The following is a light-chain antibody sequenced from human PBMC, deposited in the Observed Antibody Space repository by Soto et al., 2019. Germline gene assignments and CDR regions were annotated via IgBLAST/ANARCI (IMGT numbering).Light chain of an antibody. CDR1: QFIRND. CDR2: AAS. J-gene: IGKJ1*01. CDR3: LQDYNYPRT. Sequence: AIQMTQSPSSLSASVGDRVTITCRASQFIRNDLGWYQQKPGKAPTLLIYAASSLPSGVPSRFSGTGSGTDFTLTIAGLQPDDFATYYCLQDYNYPRTFGQGTKVEI. V-gene: IGKV1-6*01.